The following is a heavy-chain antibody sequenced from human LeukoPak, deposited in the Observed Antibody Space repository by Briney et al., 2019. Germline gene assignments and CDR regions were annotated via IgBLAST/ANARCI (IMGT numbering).Heavy chain of an antibody. J-gene: IGHJ6*01. CDR3: AKMKGHPLPKYYMDV. CDR1: GFTFSSYE. CDR2: ISGSGDNT. D-gene: IGHD1-26*01. Sequence: GGSLRLSCAASGFTFSSYEMNWVRQAPGKGLEWVSGISGSGDNTLYADSVKGRFTISRDNSKNTLYLEMNSLRAEDTAIYYCAKMKGHPLPKYYMDVWGQGTTVTVSS. V-gene: IGHV3-23*01.